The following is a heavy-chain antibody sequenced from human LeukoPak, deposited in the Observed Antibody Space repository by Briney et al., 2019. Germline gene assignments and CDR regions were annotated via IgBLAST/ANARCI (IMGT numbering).Heavy chain of an antibody. CDR2: ISPTDYT. V-gene: IGHV3-11*06. CDR1: GFTFSDIY. D-gene: IGHD5-18*01. Sequence: GGSLRLSWAASGFTFSDIYMSWIRQPPGKGLEWLSYISPTDYTNYADSLKGRFTISGDNAKTSIYLQMNSLRVEDTAVYFCARGTEYNYDPFDDWGQGTLVTVSS. J-gene: IGHJ4*02. CDR3: ARGTEYNYDPFDD.